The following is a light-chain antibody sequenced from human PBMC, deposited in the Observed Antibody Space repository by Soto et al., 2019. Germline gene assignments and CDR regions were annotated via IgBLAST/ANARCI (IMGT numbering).Light chain of an antibody. CDR3: SSFTGSNSYV. V-gene: IGLV2-14*03. J-gene: IGLJ1*01. Sequence: QSALTQPASVSGSPGQSITISCTGTSSDVGAYNYVSWYQQHPGKVPKLMIYDVSDRPSGVSNRFSGSKSGNTASLTISGPKAEDGAVYYCSSFTGSNSYVFGPGPNLTVL. CDR1: SSDVGAYNY. CDR2: DVS.